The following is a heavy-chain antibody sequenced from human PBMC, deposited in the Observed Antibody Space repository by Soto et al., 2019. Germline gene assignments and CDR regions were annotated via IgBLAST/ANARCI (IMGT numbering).Heavy chain of an antibody. Sequence: GGSLRLSCVASEFSISPYWMSWVRQAPGKGLEWVANIKEDGSAARYVDSARDRFLISRDNTKNSLYLQMTNLRAEDTAIYYCVSDGDVCSGSDCFRHFKHWGQGTRVTVSS. CDR3: VSDGDVCSGSDCFRHFKH. J-gene: IGHJ1*01. V-gene: IGHV3-7*03. CDR1: EFSISPYW. D-gene: IGHD5-12*01. CDR2: IKEDGSAA.